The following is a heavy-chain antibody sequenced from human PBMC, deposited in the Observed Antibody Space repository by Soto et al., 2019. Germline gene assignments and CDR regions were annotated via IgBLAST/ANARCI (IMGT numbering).Heavy chain of an antibody. CDR3: ASTWSGYYYFDS. CDR1: GFTFSSYG. Sequence: QVQLVESGGGVVQPGRSLRLSCAASGFTFSSYGMHWVRQAPGKGLEWVAVISYDGNNRYYGDSVKGRFTISRDNSKNTLYLQMSSLRAEDTAVYFCASTWSGYYYFDSWGQGTLVTVSS. J-gene: IGHJ4*02. V-gene: IGHV3-30*03. D-gene: IGHD3-3*01. CDR2: ISYDGNNR.